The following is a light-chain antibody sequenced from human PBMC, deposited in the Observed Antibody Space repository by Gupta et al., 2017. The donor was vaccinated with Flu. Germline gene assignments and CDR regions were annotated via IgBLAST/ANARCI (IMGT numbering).Light chain of an antibody. V-gene: IGLV3-1*01. Sequence: SPGQTASITCSGDTLGDKYAYWYQHTTGQSPVVVISLNSERPSGIPERFSGSNSGNTAHMIINGTQAMEEAYYYCPEWDISTGVLGTGTKVTVL. CDR1: TLGDKY. J-gene: IGLJ1*01. CDR2: LNS. CDR3: PEWDISTGV.